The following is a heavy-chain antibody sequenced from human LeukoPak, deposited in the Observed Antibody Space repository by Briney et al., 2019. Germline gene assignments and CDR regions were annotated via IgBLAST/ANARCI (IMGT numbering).Heavy chain of an antibody. CDR3: ARGGGLRVIYFYYYGMDV. CDR1: GFTFSSYA. D-gene: IGHD4-17*01. CDR2: ISTSSSYI. Sequence: PGGSLTLSCPASGFTFSSYAMSWVRQAPGKGLEWVPSISTSSSYIYYADSVKGRFTISRDNAKNSLYLQMNSLRAEDTAVYYCARGGGLRVIYFYYYGMDVWGQGTTVTVSS. V-gene: IGHV3-21*01. J-gene: IGHJ6*02.